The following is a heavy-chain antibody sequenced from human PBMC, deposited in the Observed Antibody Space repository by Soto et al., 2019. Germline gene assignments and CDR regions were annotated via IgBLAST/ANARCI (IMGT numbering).Heavy chain of an antibody. V-gene: IGHV1-2*02. D-gene: IGHD2-15*01. CDR3: ARDEDIRSAPFDS. J-gene: IGHJ4*02. Sequence: QVQLVQSGAEVKKPGASVKVSCKASGYPFTGYYMHWVRQAPGQGLEWMGWINPNSGSTTYAQNFQGRVTMTRDTSIRKDYMEGSRLSSDDTAVYYFARDEDIRSAPFDSWGQGTPLTVSS. CDR2: INPNSGST. CDR1: GYPFTGYY.